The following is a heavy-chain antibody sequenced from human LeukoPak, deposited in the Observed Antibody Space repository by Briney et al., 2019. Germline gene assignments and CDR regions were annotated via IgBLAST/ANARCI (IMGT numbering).Heavy chain of an antibody. V-gene: IGHV3-23*01. CDR2: ISGSCGST. Sequence: PGGSLRLSCAASGFTFGSYAMSWVRQAPGKGLEWVSAISGSCGSTYYADSEKGRFTISRDNSKNTLYLQMNSLRAEDTAVYYCAKEGYYDSSGYYWGQGTLVTVSS. CDR3: AKEGYYDSSGYY. D-gene: IGHD3-22*01. CDR1: GFTFGSYA. J-gene: IGHJ4*02.